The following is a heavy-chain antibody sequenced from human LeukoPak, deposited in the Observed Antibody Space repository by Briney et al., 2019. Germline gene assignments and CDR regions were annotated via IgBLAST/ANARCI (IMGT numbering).Heavy chain of an antibody. CDR3: AAGTSSSKARVFDY. CDR1: GDSVRTGDDD. Sequence: PSQTLSLTCSVSGDSVRTGDDDWHWLRQPPGRGLEWIVYIYYGVSTDYNPSLKSRFDIPIDTSRKQFSLKLSSVTAADTAVYYCAAGTSSSKARVFDYWGQGILVTVSS. D-gene: IGHD6-6*01. V-gene: IGHV4-30-4*01. J-gene: IGHJ4*02. CDR2: IYYGVST.